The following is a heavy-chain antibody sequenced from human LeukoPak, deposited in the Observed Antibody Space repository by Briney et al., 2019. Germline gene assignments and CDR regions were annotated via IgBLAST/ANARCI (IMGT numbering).Heavy chain of an antibody. V-gene: IGHV1-8*03. CDR1: GYTFTSYD. CDR3: AREGYYYDSSAPITQTHYNWFDP. J-gene: IGHJ5*02. Sequence: ASVKVSCKASGYTFTSYDISWVRQATGQGLEWMGWMNPDSGITGYAQKFQGRVTISRNTSISTAYMELSSLRSEDTAVYYCAREGYYYDSSAPITQTHYNWFDPWGQGTLVTVSS. D-gene: IGHD3-22*01. CDR2: MNPDSGIT.